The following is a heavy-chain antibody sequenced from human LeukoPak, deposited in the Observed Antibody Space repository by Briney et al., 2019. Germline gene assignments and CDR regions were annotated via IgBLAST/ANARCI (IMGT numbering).Heavy chain of an antibody. V-gene: IGHV3-66*01. CDR1: GFTVSSNY. J-gene: IGHJ4*02. CDR2: LYSGGST. D-gene: IGHD6-13*01. Sequence: GGSLRLSCAVSGFTVSSNYMSWVRQAPGKGLEWVSVLYSGGSTYYADSVRGRFTISRDNAKNTLYLQMNSLRAEDTAVYYCARGAPYSSSPVYWGQGTLVTVSS. CDR3: ARGAPYSSSPVY.